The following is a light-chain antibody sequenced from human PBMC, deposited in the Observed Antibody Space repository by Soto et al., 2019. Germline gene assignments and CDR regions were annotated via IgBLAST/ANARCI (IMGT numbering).Light chain of an antibody. CDR3: QQSFSTPQT. J-gene: IGKJ4*01. V-gene: IGKV1-39*01. CDR1: QSINIY. CDR2: VAS. Sequence: DILMTQSPSSLSASVGDSVTITCRASQSINIYLSWYQQKPGKAPKLLINVASTLQGGVPSRFSGSGSGPEVPLAISSLQPEDSATYYCQQSFSTPQTFGGGTRVEIK.